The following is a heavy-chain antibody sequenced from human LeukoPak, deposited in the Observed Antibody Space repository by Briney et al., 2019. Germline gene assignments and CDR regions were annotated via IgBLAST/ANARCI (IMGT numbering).Heavy chain of an antibody. V-gene: IGHV3-48*01. CDR1: GFTFSDHI. Sequence: GGSPRLSCAASGFTFSDHIMNWVRQLPGKRLEWVAYVSGSGSTVYYADSVKGRFTISRDNGKSSLYLQMNSLRVEDTALYYCVRQFASWGQGTLVTASS. CDR3: VRQFAS. J-gene: IGHJ4*02. CDR2: VSGSGSTV.